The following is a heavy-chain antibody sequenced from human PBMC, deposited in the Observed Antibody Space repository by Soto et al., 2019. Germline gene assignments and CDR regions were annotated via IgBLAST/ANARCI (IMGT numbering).Heavy chain of an antibody. J-gene: IGHJ4*02. CDR3: ARSGAHSSSWYIDY. Sequence: GASVKVSWKASGYTFTGYYMHCVRQAPGQGLEWMGWINPNSGGTNYAQKFQGWVTMTRDTSISTAYMELSRLRSDDTAVYYCARSGAHSSSWYIDYWGQGTLVTVSS. CDR1: GYTFTGYY. CDR2: INPNSGGT. V-gene: IGHV1-2*04. D-gene: IGHD6-13*01.